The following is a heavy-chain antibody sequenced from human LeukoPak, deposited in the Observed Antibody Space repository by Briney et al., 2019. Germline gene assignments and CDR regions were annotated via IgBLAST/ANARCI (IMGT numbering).Heavy chain of an antibody. CDR2: IYYSGST. CDR1: GGSISSGDYY. V-gene: IGHV4-30-4*01. CDR3: ARVGGSYYVDY. Sequence: SETLSLTCTVSGGSISSGDYYWSWIRQPPGKGLEWIGYIYYSGSTYYNPSLKSRVTISVDTSENQFSLKLSSVTAADTAVYYCARVGGSYYVDYWGQGTLVTVSS. J-gene: IGHJ4*02. D-gene: IGHD1-26*01.